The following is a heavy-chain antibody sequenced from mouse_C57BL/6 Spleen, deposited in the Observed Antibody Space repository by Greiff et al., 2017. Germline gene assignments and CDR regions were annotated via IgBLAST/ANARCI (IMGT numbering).Heavy chain of an antibody. J-gene: IGHJ2*01. D-gene: IGHD1-1*01. Sequence: VQLKESGPELVKPGASVKIPCKASGYTFTDYNMDWVKQSHGKRLEWIGDINPNNGGTIYNQKFKGKATLTVDKSSSTAYMELRSLTSEDTAVYYCARMDYYGSSSFDYWGQGTTLTVSS. V-gene: IGHV1-18*01. CDR2: INPNNGGT. CDR1: GYTFTDYN. CDR3: ARMDYYGSSSFDY.